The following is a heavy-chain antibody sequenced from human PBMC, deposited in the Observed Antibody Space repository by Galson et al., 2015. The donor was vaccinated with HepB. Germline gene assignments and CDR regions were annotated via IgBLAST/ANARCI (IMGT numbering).Heavy chain of an antibody. J-gene: IGHJ6*02. CDR1: GFTFSDYY. Sequence: SLRLSCAASGFTFSDYYMSWIRQAPGKGLEWVSYISSSSSYTNYADSVKGRFTISRDNSKNTLYLQMNSLRAEDTAVYYCARDQYYDFWSGYYWDYYYYGMDVWGQGTTVTVSS. D-gene: IGHD3-3*01. CDR2: ISSSSSYT. CDR3: ARDQYYDFWSGYYWDYYYYGMDV. V-gene: IGHV3-11*06.